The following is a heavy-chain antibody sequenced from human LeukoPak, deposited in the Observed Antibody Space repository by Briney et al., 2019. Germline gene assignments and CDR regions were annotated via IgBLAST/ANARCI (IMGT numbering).Heavy chain of an antibody. CDR2: VNPNTGAT. D-gene: IGHD2-21*02. Sequence: ASVKVSCKASGYTFTAYCIHWLRQAPGQGLEWMGWVNPNTGATMYAQKFQGRVTMTRDTSISTAYIDVSRLLSDDTAVYYCARADELGDHHIDSWGQGTLVTVSS. V-gene: IGHV1-2*02. CDR1: GYTFTAYC. J-gene: IGHJ4*02. CDR3: ARADELGDHHIDS.